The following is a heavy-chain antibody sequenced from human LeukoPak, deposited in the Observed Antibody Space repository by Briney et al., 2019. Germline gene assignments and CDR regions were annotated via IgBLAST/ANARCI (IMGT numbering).Heavy chain of an antibody. V-gene: IGHV3-23*01. J-gene: IGHJ4*02. CDR1: GFTLSSYA. D-gene: IGHD2-15*01. Sequence: PGGSLRLSCAVSGFTLSSYAMSWVRQAPAKGLEWVSAISDTGNTYHADSVKGRFTISRDSTKNTLFLQMNRLRPEDAAVYYCAKAPVTTCRGAFCYPFDYWGVGRVDTDSS. CDR3: AKAPVTTCRGAFCYPFDY. CDR2: ISDTGNT.